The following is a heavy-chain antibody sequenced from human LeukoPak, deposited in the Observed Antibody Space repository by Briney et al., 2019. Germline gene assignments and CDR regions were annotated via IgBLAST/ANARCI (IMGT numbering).Heavy chain of an antibody. CDR2: IIPIFGTA. CDR3: ARVNYGGPPTSFYMDV. CDR1: GGTFSSYA. D-gene: IGHD4-23*01. V-gene: IGHV1-69*13. J-gene: IGHJ6*03. Sequence: ASVKVSCKASGGTFSSYAISWVRQAPGQGLEWMGGIIPIFGTANYAQKFQGRVTITADESTSTAYMELSSLRSDDTAVYYCARVNYGGPPTSFYMDVWGKGTTVAVSS.